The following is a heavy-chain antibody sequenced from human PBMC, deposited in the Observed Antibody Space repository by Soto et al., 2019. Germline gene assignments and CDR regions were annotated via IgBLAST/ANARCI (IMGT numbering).Heavy chain of an antibody. CDR3: TRTPDY. V-gene: IGHV3-48*03. CDR1: GFTFSDYE. J-gene: IGHJ4*02. CDR2: ITSGGRSI. Sequence: HPGGSLRLSCTASGFTFSDYEMNWVRQAPGKGLEWVSYITSGGRSIYYADSVKGRFTISRDNSKNSLFLQLNGLRPEDTGFYYCTRTPDYWGPGTLVTVSS.